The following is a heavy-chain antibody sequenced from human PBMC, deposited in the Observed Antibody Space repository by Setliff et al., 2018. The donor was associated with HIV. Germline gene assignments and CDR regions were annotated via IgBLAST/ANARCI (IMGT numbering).Heavy chain of an antibody. J-gene: IGHJ4*02. V-gene: IGHV4-59*08. CDR3: ARHSPSDY. CDR2: IYYSGTT. Sequence: PSETLSLTCTVSGDSISSYSWDWIRQHPGKGPEWIGYIYYSGTTDYNPSLKSRVTISVDTSKNQFSLKLSSVTAAATAVYYCARHSPSDYWGQGTLVTVSS. CDR1: GDSISSYS.